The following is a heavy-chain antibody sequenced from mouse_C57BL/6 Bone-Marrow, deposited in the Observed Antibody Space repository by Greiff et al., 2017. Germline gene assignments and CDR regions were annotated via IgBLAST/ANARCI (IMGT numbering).Heavy chain of an antibody. D-gene: IGHD2-12*01. V-gene: IGHV1-64*01. CDR3: ARPLLRRRTDWYCDV. Sequence: QVQLQQPGAELVKPGASVKLSCKASGYTFTSYWMHWVKQRPGQGLEWIGMIHPNSGSTNYNEKFKSKATLTVDKSSSTAYMQLSSLTSEGSAVXDCARPLLRRRTDWYCDVWGTGTTVTVSS. J-gene: IGHJ1*03. CDR1: GYTFTSYW. CDR2: IHPNSGST.